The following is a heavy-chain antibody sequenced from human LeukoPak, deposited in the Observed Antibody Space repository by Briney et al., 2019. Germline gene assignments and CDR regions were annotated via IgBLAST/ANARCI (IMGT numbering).Heavy chain of an antibody. CDR3: AKDVDCSSTSCYRNYYYYGMDV. Sequence: GGSLRLSCAASGFTFSSYGMHWVRQAPGKGLEWVAVISYDESNKYYADSVKGRFTISRDNSKNTLYLQMNSLRAEDTAVYYCAKDVDCSSTSCYRNYYYYGMDVWGQGTTVTVSS. V-gene: IGHV3-30*18. D-gene: IGHD2-2*02. J-gene: IGHJ6*02. CDR1: GFTFSSYG. CDR2: ISYDESNK.